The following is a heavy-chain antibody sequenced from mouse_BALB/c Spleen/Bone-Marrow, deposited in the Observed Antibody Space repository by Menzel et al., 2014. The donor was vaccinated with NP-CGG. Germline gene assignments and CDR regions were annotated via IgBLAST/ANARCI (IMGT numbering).Heavy chain of an antibody. Sequence: EVQLQQSGPGLVKPSQSLSLTCSVTGYSITSGYYWNWIRQLPGNKLEWMGYISYDGSNNYNPSPKNRISITRDTSKNQFFLKLNSVTTEDTATYYCARGYDYDYAMDYWGQGTSVTVSS. V-gene: IGHV3-6*02. CDR2: ISYDGSN. CDR3: ARGYDYDYAMDY. CDR1: GYSITSGYY. J-gene: IGHJ4*01. D-gene: IGHD2-4*01.